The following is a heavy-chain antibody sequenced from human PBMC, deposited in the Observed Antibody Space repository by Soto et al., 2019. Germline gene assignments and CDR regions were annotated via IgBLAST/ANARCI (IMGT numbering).Heavy chain of an antibody. J-gene: IGHJ2*01. CDR3: ARNLREVEYWYFDL. Sequence: SETLSLTCTVSRGSISSSSYYWGWIRQPPGKGLEWIGSIYYSGNTYYNPSLKSRVTISVDNSKNQFSLKVRSVTAADTAVYYCARNLREVEYWYFDLWGRGTLVTVSS. CDR2: IYYSGNT. D-gene: IGHD1-26*01. V-gene: IGHV4-39*07. CDR1: RGSISSSSYY.